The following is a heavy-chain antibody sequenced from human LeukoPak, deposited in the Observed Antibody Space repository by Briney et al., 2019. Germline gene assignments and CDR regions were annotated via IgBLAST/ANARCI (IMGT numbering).Heavy chain of an antibody. D-gene: IGHD3-16*01. J-gene: IGHJ4*02. V-gene: IGHV3-7*03. CDR2: IKEDGSEK. CDR3: AKDNGGGGFDY. Sequence: GGSLRHSCAGSGFVFSSFWMHWVRQAPGEGLEWVADIKEDGSEKYYMDSVKGRFTISRDNAKNSLYLQMNSLKAEDTAVYYCAKDNGGGGFDYWGQGTLVTVSS. CDR1: GFVFSSFW.